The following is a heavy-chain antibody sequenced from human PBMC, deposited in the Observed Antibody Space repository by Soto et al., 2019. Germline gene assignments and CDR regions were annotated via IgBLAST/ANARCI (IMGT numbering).Heavy chain of an antibody. Sequence: QVQLVQSGTEVKKPGASVKVSCKASGYTFTSYHINWVRQATGQGLEWMGWMDPNSYDTDYAQRFQGRVTMTKDTSINTAYMELSSLTSEDTAVYYCARGVAEGFDPWGQGALVTVSS. D-gene: IGHD5-12*01. V-gene: IGHV1-8*01. CDR3: ARGVAEGFDP. CDR1: GYTFTSYH. J-gene: IGHJ5*02. CDR2: MDPNSYDT.